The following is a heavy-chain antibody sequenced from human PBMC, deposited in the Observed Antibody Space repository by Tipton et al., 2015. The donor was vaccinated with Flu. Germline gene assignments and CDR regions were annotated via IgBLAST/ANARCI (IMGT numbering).Heavy chain of an antibody. CDR2: VHTSAGT. D-gene: IGHD4-11*01. Sequence: TLSLTCSVSGDSLGSSYYWAWIRQPPGRGLEWIGNVHTSAGTYYNLSLRSRVTISVDRSKNQFSLRLASVTAADTAVYFCARRDFSNYVSEPKNWFDSWGQGALVIVSS. CDR3: ARRDFSNYVSEPKNWFDS. CDR1: GDSLGSSYY. V-gene: IGHV4-38-2*01. J-gene: IGHJ5*01.